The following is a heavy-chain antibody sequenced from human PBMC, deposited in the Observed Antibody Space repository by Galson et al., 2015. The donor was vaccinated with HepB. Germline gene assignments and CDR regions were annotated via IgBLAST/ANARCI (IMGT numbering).Heavy chain of an antibody. J-gene: IGHJ1*01. V-gene: IGHV3-7*03. CDR1: GFTFSSYW. D-gene: IGHD6-13*01. CDR3: ARSSSWYSDGPQH. CDR2: IKQDGSEK. Sequence: SLRLSCAASGFTFSSYWMSWVRQAPGKGLEWVANIKQDGSEKYYVDSVKGRFTISRDNAKNSLYLQMNSLRAEDTAVYYCARSSSWYSDGPQHWGQGTLVTVSS.